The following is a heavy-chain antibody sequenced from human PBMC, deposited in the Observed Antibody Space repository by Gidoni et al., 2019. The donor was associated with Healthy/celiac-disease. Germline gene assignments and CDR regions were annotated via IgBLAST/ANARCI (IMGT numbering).Heavy chain of an antibody. Sequence: EVQLVESGGGLVKPGGSLRLSCAASGFTFSSYSMNWVRQAPGKGLEWVSSISSSSSYIYYADSVKGRFTISRDNAKNSLYLQMNSLRAEDTAVYYCARDDEGELPPLDYWGQGTLVTVSS. D-gene: IGHD1-26*01. J-gene: IGHJ4*02. CDR1: GFTFSSYS. CDR2: ISSSSSYI. CDR3: ARDDEGELPPLDY. V-gene: IGHV3-21*01.